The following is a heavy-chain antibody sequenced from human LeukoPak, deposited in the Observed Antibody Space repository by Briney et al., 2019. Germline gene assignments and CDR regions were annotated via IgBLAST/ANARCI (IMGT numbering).Heavy chain of an antibody. CDR1: GFTFGAFS. J-gene: IGHJ4*02. CDR2: ITTSGDVI. V-gene: IGHV3-48*01. D-gene: IGHD2-2*01. CDR3: AKAQTDLYSCSPTSCPWYSDY. Sequence: GGSLRLSCAASGFTFGAFSMNWVRQAPGRGLEWLSYITTSGDVIYYTDSVKGRFTVSRDDAQNSMFLQMNSLRAEDTAVYYCAKAQTDLYSCSPTSCPWYSDYWGQGTLVTVSS.